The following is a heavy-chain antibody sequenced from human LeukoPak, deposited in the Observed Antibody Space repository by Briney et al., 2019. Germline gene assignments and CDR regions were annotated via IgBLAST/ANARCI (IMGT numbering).Heavy chain of an antibody. CDR3: ARHIPAAGRDAFDI. CDR2: IYYSGST. D-gene: IGHD6-13*01. J-gene: IGHJ3*02. Sequence: PSETLSLTCTVSGGSISSYYWSWIRQPPGKGLEWIGYIYYSGSTNYNPSLKSRVTISVDTSKNQFSLKLSSVTAADTAVYYCARHIPAAGRDAFDIWGQGTMVTVSS. V-gene: IGHV4-59*08. CDR1: GGSISSYY.